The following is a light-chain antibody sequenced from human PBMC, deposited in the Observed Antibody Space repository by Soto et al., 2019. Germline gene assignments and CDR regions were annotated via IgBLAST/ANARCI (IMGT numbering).Light chain of an antibody. CDR3: QSYDSSLSAHYV. V-gene: IGLV1-40*01. CDR1: SSNIGAGYD. J-gene: IGLJ1*01. Sequence: QSVLTQPPSVSGAPGQRVTISCTGSSSNIGAGYDVHWYQQLPGTAPKLLIYGNSNRPSGVPDRFSGSKSGTSASLAITGLQAEDEADYYCQSYDSSLSAHYVFGTGNKLTVL. CDR2: GNS.